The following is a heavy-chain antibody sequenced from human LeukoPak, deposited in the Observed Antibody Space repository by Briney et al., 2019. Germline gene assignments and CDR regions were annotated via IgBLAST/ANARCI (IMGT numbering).Heavy chain of an antibody. CDR1: GFTFRTSW. Sequence: PGGSLRLSCSASGFTFRTSWMSWVRPAPGKGVEWVANVNQDGSEKYYEDSVKGRFTISRDNAKNSLYLQMNSPRAEDTALYYCARLPYIYGYIEAFFFDYWGQGTLVTVSS. V-gene: IGHV3-7*03. CDR2: VNQDGSEK. D-gene: IGHD5-18*01. CDR3: ARLPYIYGYIEAFFFDY. J-gene: IGHJ4*02.